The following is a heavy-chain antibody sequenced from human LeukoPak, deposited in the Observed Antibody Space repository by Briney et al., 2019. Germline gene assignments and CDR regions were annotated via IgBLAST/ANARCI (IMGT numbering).Heavy chain of an antibody. CDR1: GGTFSSYS. V-gene: IGHV1-69*13. CDR3: ARDVDSSMVTNWFDS. Sequence: PGASVKVSCKASGGTFSSYSFSWVRQAPGQGLEWLGGIIVIFGTPNYPQEFHGRVTITADESTSTVYMELSSLRSEDTAMYYCARDVDSSMVTNWFDSWGQGTLVTVSS. D-gene: IGHD5-18*01. CDR2: IIVIFGTP. J-gene: IGHJ5*01.